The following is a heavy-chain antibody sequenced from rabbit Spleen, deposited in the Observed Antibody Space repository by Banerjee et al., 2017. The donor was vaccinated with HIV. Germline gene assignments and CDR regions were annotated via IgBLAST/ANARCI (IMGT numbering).Heavy chain of an antibody. CDR1: GIDFSSDSY. CDR2: IEAGSSGFT. V-gene: IGHV1S40*01. D-gene: IGHD1-1*01. Sequence: QSLEESGGGLVKPGGTLTLTCKASGIDFSSDSYMCWVRQAPGKGLEWIACIEAGSSGFTYFASWAKGRFTISKTSSTTVTLQMTSLTAADTATYFCARDTSSSFSSYGMDLWGPGTLFTVS. CDR3: ARDTSSSFSSYGMDL. J-gene: IGHJ6*01.